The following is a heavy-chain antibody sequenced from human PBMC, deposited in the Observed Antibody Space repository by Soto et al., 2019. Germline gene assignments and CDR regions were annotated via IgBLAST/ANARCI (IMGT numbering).Heavy chain of an antibody. D-gene: IGHD5-18*01. CDR2: ISYDGSNK. CDR1: GFTFSSYA. Sequence: QVQLVESGGGVVQPGRSLRLSCAASGFTFSSYAMHWVRQAPGKGLEWVAVISYDGSNKYYADSVKGRFTISRDNSKNTLYLQMNSLRAEDTAVYYCARQGNYGYLGYFDLWGRGTLVTVSS. CDR3: ARQGNYGYLGYFDL. J-gene: IGHJ2*01. V-gene: IGHV3-30-3*01.